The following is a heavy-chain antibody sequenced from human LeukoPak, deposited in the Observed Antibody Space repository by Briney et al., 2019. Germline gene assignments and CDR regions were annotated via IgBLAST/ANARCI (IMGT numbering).Heavy chain of an antibody. CDR1: GGSISSGGYY. Sequence: SETLSLTCTVSGGSISSGGYYWTWIRQPAGKGLEWIGRIYTSGYTSYNPSLKSRVTISVDTSKNQFSLRLSSVTVADTAVYYCARTYYDVLSGYYSGGGPFDYWGQGTLVTVSS. V-gene: IGHV4-61*02. CDR2: IYTSGYT. CDR3: ARTYYDVLSGYYSGGGPFDY. D-gene: IGHD3-3*01. J-gene: IGHJ4*02.